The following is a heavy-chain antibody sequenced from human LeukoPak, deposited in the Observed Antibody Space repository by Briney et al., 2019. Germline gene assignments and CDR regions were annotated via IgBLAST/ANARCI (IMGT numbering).Heavy chain of an antibody. CDR3: ASQIGSYFGIDY. Sequence: PSETLSLTCTVSGGSISSSSYYWGWIRQPPGKGLEWIGSIYYSGSTYYNPSLKSRVTISVDTSKNQFSLKLSSVTAADTAVYYCASQIGSYFGIDYWGQGTLVTVSS. V-gene: IGHV4-39*01. D-gene: IGHD1-26*01. CDR1: GGSISSSSYY. J-gene: IGHJ4*02. CDR2: IYYSGST.